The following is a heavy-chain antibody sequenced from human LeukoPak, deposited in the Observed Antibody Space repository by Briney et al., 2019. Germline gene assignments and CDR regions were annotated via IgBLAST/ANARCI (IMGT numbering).Heavy chain of an antibody. CDR2: IYYSGSA. J-gene: IGHJ4*02. V-gene: IGHV4-39*01. CDR1: GDSISSSRYY. CDR3: ARYVSGYSSGRYGSLDY. D-gene: IGHD6-19*01. Sequence: SETLSLTCTVSGDSISSSRYYWGWIRQPPGKGLEWIGSIYYSGSAYCNPSLKSRVTISVDTSKNQFSLKLSSVTAADTAVYYCARYVSGYSSGRYGSLDYWGQGTLVTVSS.